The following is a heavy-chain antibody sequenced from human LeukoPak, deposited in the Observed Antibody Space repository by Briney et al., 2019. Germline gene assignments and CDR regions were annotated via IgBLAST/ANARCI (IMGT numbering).Heavy chain of an antibody. CDR1: GFTFSDFT. V-gene: IGHV3-21*01. D-gene: IGHD1-14*01. CDR2: IGGSSDSYI. Sequence: KTWGSLRLSCAASGFTFSDFTMNWVRQAPGKGVEWVSCIGGSSDSYIYYSDSGRGRFTISRKNVKNSLYLQMNSLTAEDTAVYYCARAVPGLDYWGQGILVTVSS. J-gene: IGHJ4*02. CDR3: ARAVPGLDY.